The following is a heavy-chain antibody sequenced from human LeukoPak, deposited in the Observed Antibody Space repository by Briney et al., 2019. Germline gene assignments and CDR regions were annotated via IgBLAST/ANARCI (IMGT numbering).Heavy chain of an antibody. J-gene: IGHJ4*02. D-gene: IGHD4-11*01. CDR1: GYTLTELS. CDR3: ATVPYDYSNYEFDY. Sequence: WASVKVSCKVSGYTLTELSMHWVRQAPGKGLEWMGGFDPEDDETIYAQKFQGRVTMTEDTSTDTAYMELSSLRSEDTAVYYCATVPYDYSNYEFDYWGQGTLVTVSS. CDR2: FDPEDDET. V-gene: IGHV1-24*01.